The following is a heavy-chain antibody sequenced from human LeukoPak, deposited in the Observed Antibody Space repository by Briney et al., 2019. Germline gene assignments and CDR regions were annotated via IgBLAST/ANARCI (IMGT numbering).Heavy chain of an antibody. CDR3: ARDRIQLGFDP. CDR2: INTSGYN. D-gene: IGHD2-15*01. Sequence: SETLSLTCTVSGVYISTYYWSWIRQSAGKRREGIGRINTSGYNNYNPSLKSRVNMSEDTSENQFYLKLSSVTAADTAVYYCARDRIQLGFDPWGQGTLVTVSS. J-gene: IGHJ5*02. V-gene: IGHV4-4*07. CDR1: GVYISTYY.